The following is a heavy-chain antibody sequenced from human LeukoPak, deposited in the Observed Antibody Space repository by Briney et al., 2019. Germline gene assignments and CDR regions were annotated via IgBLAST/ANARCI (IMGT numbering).Heavy chain of an antibody. CDR2: IKSKTDGGAT. Sequence: GGSLRLSCAASGFPFSNAWMSWVRQAPGKGLEWVGRIKSKTDGGATDYAAPVKGRFTISRDDSKNMLYLQMNSLKTEDTAVYYWTTDPRYYDILTEFDPWGQGTLVTVSS. CDR3: TTDPRYYDILTEFDP. CDR1: GFPFSNAW. D-gene: IGHD3-9*01. J-gene: IGHJ5*02. V-gene: IGHV3-15*01.